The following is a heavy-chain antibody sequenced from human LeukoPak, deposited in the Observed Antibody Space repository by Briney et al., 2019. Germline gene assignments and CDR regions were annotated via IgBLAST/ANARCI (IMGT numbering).Heavy chain of an antibody. CDR2: ISYDGSNK. CDR3: AKGPEIVVVITYMDY. J-gene: IGHJ4*02. CDR1: GFTFSSYG. Sequence: PGGSLRLSCAASGFTFSSYGMHWVRQAPGKGLEWVAVISYDGSNKYYADSVKGRFTISRDNSKNTLYLQMNSLRAEDTAVYYCAKGPEIVVVITYMDYWGQGTLVTVSS. V-gene: IGHV3-30*18. D-gene: IGHD3-22*01.